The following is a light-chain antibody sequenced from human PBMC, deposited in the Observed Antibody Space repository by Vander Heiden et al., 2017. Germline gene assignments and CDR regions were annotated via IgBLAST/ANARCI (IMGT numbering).Light chain of an antibody. Sequence: EIVMTQSPLSLPVTPGEPASISCRSSQSLTYTNGYNYFDWYLQKPGQSPQLLIYLGSNRASGVPDRFSGSGSGTDFTLKITRVEAEDVGTYYCMQALHTPLTFGGGTKVEIK. CDR1: QSLTYTNGYNY. V-gene: IGKV2-28*01. CDR3: MQALHTPLT. J-gene: IGKJ4*01. CDR2: LGS.